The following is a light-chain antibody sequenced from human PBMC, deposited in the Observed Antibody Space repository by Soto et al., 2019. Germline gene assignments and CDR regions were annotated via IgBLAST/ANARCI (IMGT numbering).Light chain of an antibody. Sequence: QVPDLPSVLSTPDPDCLNITCRASQSISSYLDWYQQKPGKAPELLIYAASTLQSGVPSRFSGSGSGTDFTLTISSPQPEDFATYYCQQSYSTPWTFGQGTKVDNK. J-gene: IGKJ1*01. CDR1: QSISSY. CDR2: AAS. CDR3: QQSYSTPWT. V-gene: IGKV1-39*01.